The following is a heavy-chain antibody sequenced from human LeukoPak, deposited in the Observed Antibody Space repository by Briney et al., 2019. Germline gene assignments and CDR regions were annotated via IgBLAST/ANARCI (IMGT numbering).Heavy chain of an antibody. D-gene: IGHD1-26*01. CDR1: GYTFTTTY. J-gene: IGHJ4*02. CDR2: ISAYNGKT. V-gene: IGHV1-18*01. Sequence: ASVKVSCKASGYTFTTTYINWVRQAPGQGLEWMGWISAYNGKTNYAQKFQGRVTMTTDLSTSTAYMDLTSLRSDDTAVYYCARGGTYYPCIDYWGQGTLVTVSS. CDR3: ARGGTYYPCIDY.